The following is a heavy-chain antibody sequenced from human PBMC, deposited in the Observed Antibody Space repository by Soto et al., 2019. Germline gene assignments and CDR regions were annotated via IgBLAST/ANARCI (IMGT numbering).Heavy chain of an antibody. CDR3: ARKVVVSTSRPDYGYFDL. D-gene: IGHD2-21*01. CDR2: ISGGGDAT. V-gene: IGHV3-23*01. J-gene: IGHJ2*01. Sequence: EVQLLESGGDSVQPGGSVRLSCAGSGFTFINYAMNWVRQAPGKGLEWVSTISGGGDATFFADSVRGRFTFSRDNSKNTVTLQMTSLGVDDTAVYYFARKVVVSTSRPDYGYFDLWGRGTRVTASS. CDR1: GFTFINYA.